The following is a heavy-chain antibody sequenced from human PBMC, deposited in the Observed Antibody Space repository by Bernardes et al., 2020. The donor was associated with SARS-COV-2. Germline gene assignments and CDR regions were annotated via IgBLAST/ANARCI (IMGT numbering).Heavy chain of an antibody. CDR1: GYTFTGFQ. Sequence: ASVKVSCMASGYTFTGFQMHWVRQAPGQGLEWMGRMNPNTGYTKYAQKFQGRVTMTRDTSISTVYMELSSLRSDDTAVYYCARERPDITGTPRDWGQGTLVTVSS. CDR2: MNPNTGYT. V-gene: IGHV1-2*06. CDR3: ARERPDITGTPRD. J-gene: IGHJ4*02. D-gene: IGHD1-7*01.